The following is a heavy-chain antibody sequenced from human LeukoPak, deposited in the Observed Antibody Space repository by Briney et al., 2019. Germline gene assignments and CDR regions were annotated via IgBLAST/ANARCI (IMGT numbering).Heavy chain of an antibody. V-gene: IGHV3-48*01. Sequence: GGSLRLSCAASGFTFSSYSMTWVRQAPGKGLEWVSYISSSSSTIYYADSVKGRFTISRDNAKNSLYLQMNSLRAEDTAVYYCARGRTYYYDSSGYPFDYWGQGTLVTVSS. CDR1: GFTFSSYS. CDR2: ISSSSSTI. CDR3: ARGRTYYYDSSGYPFDY. J-gene: IGHJ4*02. D-gene: IGHD3-22*01.